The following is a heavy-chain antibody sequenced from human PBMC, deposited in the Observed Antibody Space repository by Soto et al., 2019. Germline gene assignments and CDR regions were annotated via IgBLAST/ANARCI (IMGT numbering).Heavy chain of an antibody. Sequence: EVQLVESGGGLVQPGGSLRLSCAASGLIFSDYHMDWVRQAPGKGLEWVGRIRRKANSYTTEYAASVKGRFTISREDSKNSLYIQMNSLKSEGTAVYYCAMLGGWGGGSSGMDVWGQGTTVTVSS. D-gene: IGHD6-19*01. J-gene: IGHJ6*02. CDR2: IRRKANSYTT. V-gene: IGHV3-72*01. CDR1: GLIFSDYH. CDR3: AMLGGWGGGSSGMDV.